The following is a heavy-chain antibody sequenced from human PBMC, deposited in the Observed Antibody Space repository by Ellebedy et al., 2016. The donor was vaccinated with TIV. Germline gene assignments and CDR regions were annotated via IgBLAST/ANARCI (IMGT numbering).Heavy chain of an antibody. CDR1: GFIFSNSG. CDR3: ARDRIAVADNWFDP. D-gene: IGHD6-19*01. J-gene: IGHJ5*02. V-gene: IGHV3-48*02. CDR2: ISRGSNII. Sequence: GGSLRLSCAASGFIFSNSGMNWVRQAPGKGLEWVSYISRGSNIIYYADSVKGRFTISRDDAKNSLYPQMSSLRDEDTALYYCARDRIAVADNWFDPWGQGTLVTVSS.